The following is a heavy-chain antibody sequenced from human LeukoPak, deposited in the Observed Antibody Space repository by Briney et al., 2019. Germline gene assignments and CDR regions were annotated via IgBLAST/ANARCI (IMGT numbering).Heavy chain of an antibody. J-gene: IGHJ4*02. CDR3: ARERVGATGCFDY. CDR1: GYTFTSYD. Sequence: SGESLKISCKASGYTFTSYDINWVRQATGQGLEWMGWINAGNGNTKYSQKFQGRVTITRDTSASTAYMELSSLRSEDTAVYYCARERVGATGCFDYWGQGTLVTVSS. D-gene: IGHD1-26*01. V-gene: IGHV1-3*01. CDR2: INAGNGNT.